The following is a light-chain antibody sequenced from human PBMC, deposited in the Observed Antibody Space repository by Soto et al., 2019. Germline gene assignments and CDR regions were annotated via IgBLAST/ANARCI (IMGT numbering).Light chain of an antibody. CDR2: DAS. CDR1: QNINNW. V-gene: IGKV3-11*01. J-gene: IGKJ4*01. Sequence: EIELTQSPATLSLSPGERATLSCRASQNINNWLAWYQHKPGQTPRLLIYDASTRATDIPARFSGSGSGTDFTLTISGLEPEDFAVYYCQQRVTWPGTFGGGTKVEIK. CDR3: QQRVTWPGT.